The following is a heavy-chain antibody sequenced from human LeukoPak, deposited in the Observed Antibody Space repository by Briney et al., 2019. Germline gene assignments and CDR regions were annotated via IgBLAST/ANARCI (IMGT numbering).Heavy chain of an antibody. D-gene: IGHD2-2*01. J-gene: IGHJ4*02. CDR1: GGSISSSSYY. Sequence: SETLSLTCTVSGGSISSSSYYWGWIRQPPGKGLEWIGSIYYSGSTYYNPSLKSRVTISVDTSKNQFSLKLSSVTAADTAVYYCARDFDALPFDYWGQGTLVTVSS. CDR3: ARDFDALPFDY. CDR2: IYYSGST. V-gene: IGHV4-39*07.